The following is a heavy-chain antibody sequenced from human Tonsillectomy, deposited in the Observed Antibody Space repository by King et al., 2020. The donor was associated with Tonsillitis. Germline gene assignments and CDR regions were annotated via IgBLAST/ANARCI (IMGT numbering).Heavy chain of an antibody. V-gene: IGHV3-23*04. CDR3: AKKHSMWEQLLDPFDY. Sequence: QLVQSGGGLVQPGGSLRLSCAASGFTFRSYAMSWVRQAPGKGLEWVSAISDSGGRTYYTESVKGRFTISRDNFKNTLYLQMNSLRAEDTAIYYCAKKHSMWEQLLDPFDYWGQGTLVTVSS. D-gene: IGHD6-13*01. J-gene: IGHJ4*02. CDR1: GFTFRSYA. CDR2: ISDSGGRT.